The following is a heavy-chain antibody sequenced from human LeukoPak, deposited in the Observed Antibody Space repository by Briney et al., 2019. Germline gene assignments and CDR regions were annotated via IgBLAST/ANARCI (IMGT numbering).Heavy chain of an antibody. D-gene: IGHD4-23*01. V-gene: IGHV5-51*01. Sequence: KVSCKGSGYSFTSYWIGWLRQMPGKGLEWMGIIYPGYSDTRYSPSFQGQVAISADKSISTAYLQWSSLKASDTAMYYCARRTYGGNVPDYWGQGTLVTVSS. J-gene: IGHJ4*02. CDR3: ARRTYGGNVPDY. CDR1: GYSFTSYW. CDR2: IYPGYSDT.